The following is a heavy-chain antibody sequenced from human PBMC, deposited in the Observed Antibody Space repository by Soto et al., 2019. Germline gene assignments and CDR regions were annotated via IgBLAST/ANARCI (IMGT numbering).Heavy chain of an antibody. CDR3: ARGRYCSGGSCNFDD. CDR1: GGSFSGYY. CDR2: INHSGST. D-gene: IGHD2-15*01. Sequence: PSETLSLTCAVYGGSFSGYYWSWIRQPPGKGLEWIGEINHSGSTNYNPSLKSRITISVDTSKNQFSLKLSSVTAADTAVYYCARGRYCSGGSCNFDDWGQGTLVTVSS. V-gene: IGHV4-34*01. J-gene: IGHJ4*02.